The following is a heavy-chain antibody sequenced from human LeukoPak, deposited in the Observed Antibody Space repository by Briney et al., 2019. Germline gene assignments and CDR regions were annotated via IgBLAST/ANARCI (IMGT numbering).Heavy chain of an antibody. CDR3: ARDRAYYYDSSGYHGAFDI. J-gene: IGHJ3*02. D-gene: IGHD3-22*01. V-gene: IGHV4-39*07. CDR2: IDYNEIT. Sequence: WIRQPPGKGLEWIGNIDYNEITYYNPSLKSRVTISVDTSKTQLSLKLNSVTAADTAVYYCARDRAYYYDSSGYHGAFDIWGQGTLVTVSS.